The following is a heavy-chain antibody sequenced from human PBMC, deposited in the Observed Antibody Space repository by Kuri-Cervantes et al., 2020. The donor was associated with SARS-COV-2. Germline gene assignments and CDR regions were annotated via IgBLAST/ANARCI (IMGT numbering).Heavy chain of an antibody. CDR1: EFTFSSYV. D-gene: IGHD2-21*01. J-gene: IGHJ4*02. CDR3: AKALSGCAGDCPTR. V-gene: IGHV3-23*01. Sequence: GGSLRLSCAASEFTFSSYVTTWVRQAPGKGLEWVSSISVSGGSTYYANSVKGRFTISRDNSKNTLYLQMNSLRAEDTAVYYCAKALSGCAGDCPTRWGQGTLVTVSS. CDR2: ISVSGGST.